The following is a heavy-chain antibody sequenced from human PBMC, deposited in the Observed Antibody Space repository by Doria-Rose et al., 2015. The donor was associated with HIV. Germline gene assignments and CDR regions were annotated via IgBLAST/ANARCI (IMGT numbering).Heavy chain of an antibody. D-gene: IGHD6-13*01. CDR1: GVSLSSPGMG. CDR3: ARIKSSRWYRKYYFDF. Sequence: QITLKESGPVLVKPTETLTLTCTVSGVSLSSPGMGVSWIRQPPGKALEWLANIFSDDERSYKSSLKGRLTISRGTAKSQVVLTMADMDPVDTATYYCARIKSSRWYRKYYFDFWGQGTLVIVSA. CDR2: IFSDDER. J-gene: IGHJ4*02. V-gene: IGHV2-26*01.